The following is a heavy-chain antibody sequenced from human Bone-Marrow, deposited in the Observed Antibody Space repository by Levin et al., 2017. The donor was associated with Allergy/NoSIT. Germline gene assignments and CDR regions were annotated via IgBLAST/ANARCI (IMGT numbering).Heavy chain of an antibody. V-gene: IGHV3-33*01. CDR3: ARGDVVRGIRSFDI. CDR2: IWNDGSNK. J-gene: IGHJ3*02. D-gene: IGHD2-21*01. Sequence: PGGSLRLSCAASGFTFSYYSMHWVRQAPDKGLEWVAMIWNDGSNKYYADSVKGRFTISRDNSKNTAYVQMNSLRDEDTAVYYCARGDVVRGIRSFDIWGQGTMVTVSS. CDR1: GFTFSYYS.